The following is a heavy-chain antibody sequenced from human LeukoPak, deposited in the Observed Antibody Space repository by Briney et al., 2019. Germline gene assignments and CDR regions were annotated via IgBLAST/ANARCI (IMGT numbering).Heavy chain of an antibody. CDR3: ARDWPSLMDSSGWYDAFDI. D-gene: IGHD6-19*01. V-gene: IGHV4-4*07. Sequence: SETLSLTCTVSGGSISSYYWSWIRQPAGKGLEWIGRIYTSGSTNYNPFLKSRVTMSVDTSKNQFSLKLSSVTAADTAVYYCARDWPSLMDSSGWYDAFDIWGQGTIVTVSS. CDR1: GGSISSYY. CDR2: IYTSGST. J-gene: IGHJ3*02.